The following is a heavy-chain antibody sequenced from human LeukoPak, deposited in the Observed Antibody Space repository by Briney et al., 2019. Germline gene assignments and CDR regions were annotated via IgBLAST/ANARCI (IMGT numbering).Heavy chain of an antibody. V-gene: IGHV4-34*09. Sequence: SETLSLTCAVYGGSFSGYYWSWIRQPPGKGLEWIGEINHSGSTNYNPPLKSRVTISVDTSKNQFSLKLSSVTAADTAVYYCARLRGVVTAFDYWGQGTLVTVSS. D-gene: IGHD2-21*02. CDR2: INHSGST. J-gene: IGHJ4*02. CDR3: ARLRGVVTAFDY. CDR1: GGSFSGYY.